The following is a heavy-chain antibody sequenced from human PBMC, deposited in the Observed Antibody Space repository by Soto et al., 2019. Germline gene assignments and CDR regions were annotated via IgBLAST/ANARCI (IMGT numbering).Heavy chain of an antibody. CDR2: ISYDGSNK. V-gene: IGHV3-30*18. CDR3: AKDQEDYGSGSYSAFDY. CDR1: GFTFRSYV. J-gene: IGHJ4*02. Sequence: GGSLRLSCAASGFTFRSYVVHWVRQAPGKGLEWVAVISYDGSNKNYADSVKGRFTISRDNSKNTLYLQMNSLRVEDTAVYYCAKDQEDYGSGSYSAFDYWGQGTLVTVSS. D-gene: IGHD3-10*01.